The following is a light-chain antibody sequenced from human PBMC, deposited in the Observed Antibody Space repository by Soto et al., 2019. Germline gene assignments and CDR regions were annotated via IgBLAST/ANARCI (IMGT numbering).Light chain of an antibody. CDR2: WAS. CDR3: QQYASTLWT. Sequence: DIVMTQSPDSLAVSLGERATINCKSSQTVLYSSNNKNYLAWYQQKPGQPPKLLISWASTRESGVPDRFSGSGSGTDFNLTISSLQAEDVAVYYFQQYASTLWTFGQGTKVEIK. J-gene: IGKJ1*01. CDR1: QTVLYSSNNKNY. V-gene: IGKV4-1*01.